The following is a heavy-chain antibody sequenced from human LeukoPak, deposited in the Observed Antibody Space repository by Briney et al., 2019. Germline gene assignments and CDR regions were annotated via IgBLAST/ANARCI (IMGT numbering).Heavy chain of an antibody. CDR2: ISWNSGSI. J-gene: IGHJ2*01. V-gene: IGHV3-9*01. CDR3: AKDSSRSGSYWYFDL. D-gene: IGHD2-15*01. Sequence: PGRSLILSCAASGFTFDDYTMHWVRQTPAKGLEGVSCISWNSGSIGYAASVKGRFTISRDNAKSSLYMQMNSLRAEDTALYYCAKDSSRSGSYWYFDLWGRGTLVTVS. CDR1: GFTFDDYT.